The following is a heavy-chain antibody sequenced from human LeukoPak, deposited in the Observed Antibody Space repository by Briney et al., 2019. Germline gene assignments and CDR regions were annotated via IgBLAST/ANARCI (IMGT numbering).Heavy chain of an antibody. CDR3: AKGMVRYGSGSLLDY. CDR1: GFTFSSYW. Sequence: GGSLRLSCAASGFTFSSYWMSWVRQAPGKGLEWVAIISYDGPNKYYTDSVKGRFTISRDNSKNTLYLQMNSLRAEDTAVYYCAKGMVRYGSGSLLDYWGQGTLVTVPS. D-gene: IGHD3-10*01. J-gene: IGHJ4*02. CDR2: ISYDGPNK. V-gene: IGHV3-30*18.